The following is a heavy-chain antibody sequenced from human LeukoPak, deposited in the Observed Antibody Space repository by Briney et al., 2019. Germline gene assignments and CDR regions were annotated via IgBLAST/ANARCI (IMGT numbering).Heavy chain of an antibody. CDR3: ASYGESDILTGYYNDY. Sequence: PGGSLRLSCAASGFTFSSYSMNWVRQAPGKGLEWVSSISSSSSYIYYADSVKGRFTISRDNAKNSLYLQMNSLRAEDTAVYYCASYGESDILTGYYNDYWGQGTLVTVSS. J-gene: IGHJ4*02. CDR1: GFTFSSYS. CDR2: ISSSSSYI. D-gene: IGHD3-9*01. V-gene: IGHV3-21*01.